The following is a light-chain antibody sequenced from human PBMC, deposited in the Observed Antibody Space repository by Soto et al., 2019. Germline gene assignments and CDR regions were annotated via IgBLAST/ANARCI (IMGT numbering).Light chain of an antibody. J-gene: IGKJ1*01. CDR3: QHYNSCPEA. Sequence: DIQITQSPSTLPGSVGYRVTITCRASQTVSSLLAWYQQKTGKEPKNESNKASTLKRGDLSRFSGSGSGTEFTLTISRLQTDDFATYYCQHYNSCPEAFGQGTQV. CDR2: KAS. V-gene: IGKV1-5*03. CDR1: QTVSSL.